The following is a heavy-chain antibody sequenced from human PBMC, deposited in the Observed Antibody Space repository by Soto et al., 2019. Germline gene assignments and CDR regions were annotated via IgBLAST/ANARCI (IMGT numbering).Heavy chain of an antibody. CDR2: ISSSSSYI. Sequence: PGGSLRLSCAASGFTFSSYSMNWVRQAPGKGLEWVSSISSSSSYIYYADSVKGRFTISRDNAKNSLYLQMNSLRAEDTAVYYCARDLEGYDFWSGPASMDVWGQGTTVTVSS. D-gene: IGHD3-3*01. CDR1: GFTFSSYS. J-gene: IGHJ6*02. CDR3: ARDLEGYDFWSGPASMDV. V-gene: IGHV3-21*01.